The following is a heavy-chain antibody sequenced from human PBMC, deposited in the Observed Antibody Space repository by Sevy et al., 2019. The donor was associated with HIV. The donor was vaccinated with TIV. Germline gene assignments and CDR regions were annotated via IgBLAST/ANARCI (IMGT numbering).Heavy chain of an antibody. Sequence: ASVKVSCKTSGYTFTSYTIYWVRHAPGERLECMGWINAANGDTKYSQKFQGRVTITRDTSATTVYMELGSLRSEDTAVYYCARPAYDYTNYGLDYWGQGTLVTVSS. CDR2: INAANGDT. V-gene: IGHV1-3*01. CDR1: GYTFTSYT. CDR3: ARPAYDYTNYGLDY. J-gene: IGHJ4*02. D-gene: IGHD4-4*01.